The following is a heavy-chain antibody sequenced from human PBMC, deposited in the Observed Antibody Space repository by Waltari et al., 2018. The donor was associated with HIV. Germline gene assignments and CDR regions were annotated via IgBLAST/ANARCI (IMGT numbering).Heavy chain of an antibody. Sequence: QVQLQESGPGLVKPSGTLSLTCTVSGGSISNYWWSLIRQPPGEGLEWVGCVAYSGSTAYNPSLKSRVTISVDTSKNQFSLKLSSVTAADTAVYYCARGGCVNGVCYRGLLDSWGQGTLVTVSS. J-gene: IGHJ4*02. CDR1: GGSISNYW. D-gene: IGHD2-8*01. CDR2: VAYSGST. V-gene: IGHV4-59*01. CDR3: ARGGCVNGVCYRGLLDS.